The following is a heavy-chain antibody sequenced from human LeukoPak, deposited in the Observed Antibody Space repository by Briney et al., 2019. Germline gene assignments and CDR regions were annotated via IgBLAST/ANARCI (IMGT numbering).Heavy chain of an antibody. CDR3: STDPRLLMY. Sequence: GGSLRLSCVVSGFSISDSYMTWIRQTPGKGLEGLAYISGSGSDIYFADSVKGRFTISRDNAKNALYLQMNILTPEYTALYYCSTDPRLLMYWGHGTLVTVSS. D-gene: IGHD2-8*01. V-gene: IGHV3-11*01. CDR2: ISGSGSDI. J-gene: IGHJ4*01. CDR1: GFSISDSY.